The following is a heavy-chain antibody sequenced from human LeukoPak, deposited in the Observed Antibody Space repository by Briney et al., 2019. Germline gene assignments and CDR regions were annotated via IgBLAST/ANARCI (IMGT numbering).Heavy chain of an antibody. CDR3: AKVGPNILGATGSYFDH. D-gene: IGHD1-26*01. Sequence: GGSLRLSCAASGFTFSNYAMSWVRQAPGKGLEWVSAISGSGGSTYYADSMKGRFTISRDSSNYTLYLQMNSLRAEDTAVYYCAKVGPNILGATGSYFDHWGQGTLVTVSS. CDR1: GFTFSNYA. J-gene: IGHJ4*02. V-gene: IGHV3-23*01. CDR2: ISGSGGST.